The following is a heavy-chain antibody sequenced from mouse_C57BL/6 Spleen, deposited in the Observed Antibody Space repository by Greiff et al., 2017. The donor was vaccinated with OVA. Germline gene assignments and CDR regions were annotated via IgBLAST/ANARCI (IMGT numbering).Heavy chain of an antibody. CDR1: GYTFTSYW. J-gene: IGHJ2*01. CDR3: ASGSYDYFDY. CDR2: IHPNSGST. Sequence: QVHVKQSGAELVKPGASVKLSCKASGYTFTSYWMHWVKQRPGQGLEWIGMIHPNSGSTNYNEKFKSKATLTVDKSSSTAYMQLSSLTSEDSAVYYCASGSYDYFDYWGQGTTLTVSS. V-gene: IGHV1-64*01. D-gene: IGHD1-1*02.